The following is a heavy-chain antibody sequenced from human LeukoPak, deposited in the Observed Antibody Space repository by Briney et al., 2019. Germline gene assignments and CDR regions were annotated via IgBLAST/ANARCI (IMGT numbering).Heavy chain of an antibody. V-gene: IGHV3-74*01. D-gene: IGHD3-10*01. CDR1: GFTFSTYW. J-gene: IGHJ5*02. Sequence: GGSLRLSCAASGFTFSTYWMHWVRQAPGKGLVWVSRINPDGSTTNYADSVKGRFTISGDNAKNTLYLQMNSLRAEDTAVYYCARVLLGSWDWFDPWGQGTLVTVSS. CDR3: ARVLLGSWDWFDP. CDR2: INPDGSTT.